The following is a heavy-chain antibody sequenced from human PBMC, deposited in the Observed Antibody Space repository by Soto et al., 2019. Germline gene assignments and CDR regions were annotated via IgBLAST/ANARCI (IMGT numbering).Heavy chain of an antibody. J-gene: IGHJ4*02. CDR3: AKEELDLGYCSGSLDY. Sequence: EVQLLESGGGLVQPGGSLRLSCAASGFTFSSYAMSWVRQAPGKGLEWVSAISGSGGSTYYADSVKGRFTISRDNSKNTLYRQMNGLTAEDTAVYYCAKEELDLGYCSGSLDYWGQGTLVTVSS. D-gene: IGHD2-15*01. CDR1: GFTFSSYA. CDR2: ISGSGGST. V-gene: IGHV3-23*01.